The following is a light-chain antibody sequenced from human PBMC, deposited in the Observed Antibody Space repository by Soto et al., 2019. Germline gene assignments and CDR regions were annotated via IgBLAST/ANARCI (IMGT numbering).Light chain of an antibody. CDR3: QQYKSYFLT. V-gene: IGKV1-5*03. CDR2: KAS. CDR1: QSISSW. J-gene: IGKJ4*01. Sequence: DIQMTQSPSTLSASVGDRVTITCRASQSISSWLAWYQQKPGKAPKLLIYKASSLESGIPSRFSGSGSGTEFTLTHSSLQPDDFSTYYCQQYKSYFLTFGGGTKVEIK.